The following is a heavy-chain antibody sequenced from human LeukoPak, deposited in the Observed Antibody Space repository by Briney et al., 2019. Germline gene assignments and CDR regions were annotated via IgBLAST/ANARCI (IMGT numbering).Heavy chain of an antibody. CDR2: IYYSGST. CDR3: ARDCYGCNLDY. J-gene: IGHJ4*02. CDR1: GGSLRGFY. Sequence: PSETLSLTCTLSGGSLRGFYWSWIRQPPGKGLEWIGYIYYSGSTNYSPSLKSRVTISVDTSKNQFSLKLSSVTAADTAVYYCARDCYGCNLDYRGQGTLVTVSS. V-gene: IGHV4-59*01. D-gene: IGHD4-23*01.